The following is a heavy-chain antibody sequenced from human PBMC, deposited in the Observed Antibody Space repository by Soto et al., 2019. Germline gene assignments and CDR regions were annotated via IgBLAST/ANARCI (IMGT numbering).Heavy chain of an antibody. CDR1: GGSISTYY. CDR2: IYASGAT. V-gene: IGHV4-59*01. Sequence: SETLSLTCVVSGGSISTYYWSWIRQPPGGTLEWIGYIYASGATTYNPSLESRVTMSVDMPNNEFSLELTSLTASDTAVYYCARIQAGYDSSGYFSAFVLWGYGSPVT. CDR3: ARIQAGYDSSGYFSAFVL. J-gene: IGHJ3*01. D-gene: IGHD3-22*01.